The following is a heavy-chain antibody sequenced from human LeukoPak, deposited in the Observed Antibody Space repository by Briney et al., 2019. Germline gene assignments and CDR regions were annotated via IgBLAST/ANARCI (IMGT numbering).Heavy chain of an antibody. CDR2: IHTSGST. CDR3: ARDWATDCSSTSCYGKGWFDP. V-gene: IGHV4-4*07. CDR1: GGSISSYY. Sequence: PSETLSLTCTVSGGSISSYYWSWIRQPAGKGLEWIGRIHTSGSTNYNPSLKSRVTMSVDTSKNQFSLKLSSVTAADTAVYYCARDWATDCSSTSCYGKGWFDPWGQGTLVTVSS. D-gene: IGHD2-2*01. J-gene: IGHJ5*02.